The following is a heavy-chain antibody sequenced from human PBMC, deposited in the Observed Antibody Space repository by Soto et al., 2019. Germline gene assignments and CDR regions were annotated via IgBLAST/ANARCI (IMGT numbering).Heavy chain of an antibody. Sequence: SETLSLTCTVSCGSISSGGYYWSWIRQHPGKGLEWIGYIYYSGSTYYNPSLKSRVTISVDTSKNQFSLKLSSVTAADTAVYYCARGGYDILTGYPTAYFDYWGQGTLVTVSS. CDR2: IYYSGST. CDR3: ARGGYDILTGYPTAYFDY. D-gene: IGHD3-9*01. CDR1: CGSISSGGYY. V-gene: IGHV4-31*03. J-gene: IGHJ4*02.